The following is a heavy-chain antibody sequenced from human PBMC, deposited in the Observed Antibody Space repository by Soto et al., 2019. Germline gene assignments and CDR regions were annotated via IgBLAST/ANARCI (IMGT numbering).Heavy chain of an antibody. CDR1: GFTFSSYA. V-gene: IGHV3-23*01. CDR3: AKDRRQWLVHSDAFDI. J-gene: IGHJ3*02. CDR2: ISGSGGST. D-gene: IGHD6-19*01. Sequence: EVQLLESGGGLVQPGGSLRLSCAASGFTFSSYAMSWVRQAPGKGLEWVSAISGSGGSTYYADSVKGRFTISRDNSKNTLYLQMNSLRAEDTAVYYCAKDRRQWLVHSDAFDIWGQGTMVTVSS.